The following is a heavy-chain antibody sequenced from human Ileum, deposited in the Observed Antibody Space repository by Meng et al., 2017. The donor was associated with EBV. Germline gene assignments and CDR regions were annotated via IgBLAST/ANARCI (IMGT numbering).Heavy chain of an antibody. CDR3: ARERGGGDRGIQ. CDR2: MSYTGST. D-gene: IGHD2-21*02. V-gene: IGHV4-61*08. Sequence: QVQVQEAGPGLVKPSATLSPTCSVSNGSVSSYGYYWTWIRQPPGKGLEWIGYMSYTGSTNYKSTLKSRVTISVDKSKNQFSLKLSSVTAADTAVYYCARERGGGDRGIQWGQGTLVTVSS. J-gene: IGHJ4*02. CDR1: NGSVSSYGYY.